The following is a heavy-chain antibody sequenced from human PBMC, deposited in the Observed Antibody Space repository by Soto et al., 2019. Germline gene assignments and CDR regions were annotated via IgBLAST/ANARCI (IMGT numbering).Heavy chain of an antibody. V-gene: IGHV4-39*01. CDR1: GGTISSSGYY. J-gene: IGHJ6*02. Sequence: SVTLSLTCPVAGGTISSSGYYWGWLRQPPGKGLEWIGSIYYSGSTYYNPSLKSRVTISVDTSKNQCSLKLSSVTAADTAVYYCASVRWGYYYGMDVWGQGTTVTVSS. CDR3: ASVRWGYYYGMDV. CDR2: IYYSGST. D-gene: IGHD3-16*01.